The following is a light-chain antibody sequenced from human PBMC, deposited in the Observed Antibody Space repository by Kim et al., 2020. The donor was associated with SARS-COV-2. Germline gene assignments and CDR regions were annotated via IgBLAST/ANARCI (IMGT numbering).Light chain of an antibody. CDR1: SSKIGSGY. Sequence: GRRVTLSCSGSSSKIGSGYVYWYQQFPGTAPKPLIYANDQRPSGVPDRFSGSKSGTSASLVISGLRSEDEADYYCASWDDSLSEWVFGGGTQLTVL. V-gene: IGLV1-47*02. J-gene: IGLJ3*02. CDR2: AND. CDR3: ASWDDSLSEWV.